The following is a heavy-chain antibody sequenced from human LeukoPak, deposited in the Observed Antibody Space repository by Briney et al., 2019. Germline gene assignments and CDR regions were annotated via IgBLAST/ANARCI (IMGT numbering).Heavy chain of an antibody. J-gene: IGHJ4*02. V-gene: IGHV5-10-1*01. CDR1: GYSFTSYW. CDR2: IDPSDSYT. Sequence: GESLKISCKGSGYSFTSYWITGVRQMPGKGLEWMGRIDPSDSYTNYSPSFQGHVTISADKSISTAYLQWSSLKASDTAMYYCARDSGSYYFSDYWGQGTLVTVSS. D-gene: IGHD1-26*01. CDR3: ARDSGSYYFSDY.